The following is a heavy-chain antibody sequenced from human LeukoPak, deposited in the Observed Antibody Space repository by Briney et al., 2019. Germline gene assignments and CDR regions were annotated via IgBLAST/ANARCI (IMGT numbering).Heavy chain of an antibody. CDR2: IYTSGTT. D-gene: IGHD5-18*01. CDR3: ARTTEGGYTHDYFYYYYMDV. Sequence: SETLSLTCTVSGGSISSYYWSWIRQPAGKGLEWIGRIYTSGTTHYNPSLKSRVTMSVDTSKNQFSLKLTSVTAADTAVYYCARTTEGGYTHDYFYYYYMDVWGKGTTVTISS. J-gene: IGHJ6*03. V-gene: IGHV4-4*07. CDR1: GGSISSYY.